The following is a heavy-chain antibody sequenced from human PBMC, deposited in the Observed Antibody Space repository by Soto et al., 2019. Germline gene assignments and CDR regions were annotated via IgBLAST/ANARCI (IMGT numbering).Heavy chain of an antibody. CDR2: XYXXGTT. J-gene: IGHJ4*02. D-gene: IGHD6-6*01. V-gene: IGHV3-53*01. Sequence: PGGCLGRACAACGVSARNNYMNWVRQAPGKGXEXLXXXYXXGTTYDADSVKGRFTISRDNFKNTLYLQMNILRAEDTAVYYCAILSNWGQGTPVPASS. CDR1: GVSARNNY. CDR3: AILSN.